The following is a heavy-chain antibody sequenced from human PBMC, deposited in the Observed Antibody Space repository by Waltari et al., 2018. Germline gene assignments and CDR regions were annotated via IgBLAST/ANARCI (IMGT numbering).Heavy chain of an antibody. D-gene: IGHD3-22*01. J-gene: IGHJ4*01. V-gene: IGHV1-69*01. CDR3: AREKDYYDSSGYYYPFDY. CDR1: GGTFSRYA. CDR2: IIPIFGTA. Sequence: QVQLVQSGAEVKKPGSSVKVSCTASGGTFSRYAISWVRQAPGQGLEWMGGIIPIFGTANYAQKFQGRVTITADESTSTAYMELSSLRSEDTAVYYCAREKDYYDSSGYYYPFDYWGQEPWSPSPQ.